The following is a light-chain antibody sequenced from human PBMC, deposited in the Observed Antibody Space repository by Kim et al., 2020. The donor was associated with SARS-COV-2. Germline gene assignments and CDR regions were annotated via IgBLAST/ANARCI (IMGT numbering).Light chain of an antibody. J-gene: IGKJ5*01. CDR3: EEYNRYPIT. Sequence: ATEGDRVNITCRESQDIRNYLTGMQQKTGKAPRPLMYDASSVRSGVPSKFSGSGSGRDFTLTNGSLQPEDLATFYCEEYNRYPITVGQGTRLEIK. CDR1: QDIRNY. V-gene: IGKV1-16*02. CDR2: DAS.